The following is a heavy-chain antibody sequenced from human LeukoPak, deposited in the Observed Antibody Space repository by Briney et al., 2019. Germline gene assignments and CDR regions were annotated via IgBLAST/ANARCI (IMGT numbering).Heavy chain of an antibody. CDR2: HLYEGSNN. Sequence: PGSSLRLSCAASGFTFSTHAMHWVRQAPGKGLEWVALHLYEGSNNHYADSVKGRFTISRDNSKSTLYLQMNSLRAEDTAVYYCARIPYGSGTYTDYWGQGTLVT. J-gene: IGHJ4*02. V-gene: IGHV3-30-3*01. CDR1: GFTFSTHA. D-gene: IGHD3-10*01. CDR3: ARIPYGSGTYTDY.